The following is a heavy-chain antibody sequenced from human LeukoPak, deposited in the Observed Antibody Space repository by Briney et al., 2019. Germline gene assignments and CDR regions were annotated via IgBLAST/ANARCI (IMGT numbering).Heavy chain of an antibody. CDR3: ARGRNIVPTSGYFDC. V-gene: IGHV3-74*01. J-gene: IGHJ4*02. CDR1: GFTFSSYW. CDR2: VSGDGSRK. D-gene: IGHD5-12*01. Sequence: GGSLRLSCAASGFTFSSYWMHWVRQTPGKGLVWVSRVSGDGSRKTYADFVRGRFTISRDNAKNTLYLQMNSLRVEDTAVYYCARGRNIVPTSGYFDCWGQGTLVTVSS.